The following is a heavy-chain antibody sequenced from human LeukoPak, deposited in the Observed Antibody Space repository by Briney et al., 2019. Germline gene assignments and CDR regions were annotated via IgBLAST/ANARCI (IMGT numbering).Heavy chain of an antibody. CDR2: IYVSGTT. D-gene: IGHD5-24*01. CDR3: ATADGYTSV. V-gene: IGHV4-4*07. CDR1: GGSVSSYY. Sequence: TSETLSLTCTISGGSVSSYYWSWVRQPAGKGLEWIGRIYVSGTTKYNPSLKSRVTMSVDTSKRQFSLKLSSVTAADTAIYYCATADGYTSVWGQGTLVTVSS. J-gene: IGHJ4*02.